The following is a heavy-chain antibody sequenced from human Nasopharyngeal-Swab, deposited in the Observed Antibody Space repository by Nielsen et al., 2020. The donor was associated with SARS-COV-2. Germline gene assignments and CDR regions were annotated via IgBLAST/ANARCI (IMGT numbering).Heavy chain of an antibody. D-gene: IGHD5-24*01. CDR1: GFTFSSFG. CDR2: IAHDASNE. V-gene: IGHV3-30*03. Sequence: GESLKISCAASGFTFSSFGMHWVRQAPGTGLEWVAFIAHDASNEYYGDSVKGRFTISRDNAMQSLDLQMNSLRDEDTAVYYCARGLLRDGLFFDFWGQGALVTVSS. CDR3: ARGLLRDGLFFDF. J-gene: IGHJ4*02.